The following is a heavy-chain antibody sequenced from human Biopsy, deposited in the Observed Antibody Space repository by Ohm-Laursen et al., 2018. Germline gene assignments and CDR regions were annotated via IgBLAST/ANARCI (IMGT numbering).Heavy chain of an antibody. D-gene: IGHD1-26*01. CDR2: IYYTGST. CDR3: ARHAPSYSGSYWRYFDL. Sequence: SDTLSLTCTVSGGSISSYYWSWIRQPPGKGLEWIGYIYYTGSTNYNPSLKSQVTISVDTSMNHLSLRLTSVTAADTAVYYCARHAPSYSGSYWRYFDLWGRGTLVTVSS. CDR1: GGSISSYY. J-gene: IGHJ2*01. V-gene: IGHV4-59*08.